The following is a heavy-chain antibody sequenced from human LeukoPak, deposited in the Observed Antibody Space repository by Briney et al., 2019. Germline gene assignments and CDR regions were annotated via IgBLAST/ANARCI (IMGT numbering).Heavy chain of an antibody. CDR3: ATGNRHSGYVRYYYYYGMDV. CDR1: GYTLTELS. V-gene: IGHV1-24*01. CDR2: FDPEDGEI. Sequence: GASVKVSFTVSGYTLTELSMHWVRQAPGKGLELVGGFDPEDGEIMYAQKFQGRVTMTEDTSTDTAYMELSSLRSEGTAVYYCATGNRHSGYVRYYYYYGMDVWGQGTTVTVSS. D-gene: IGHD5-12*01. J-gene: IGHJ6*02.